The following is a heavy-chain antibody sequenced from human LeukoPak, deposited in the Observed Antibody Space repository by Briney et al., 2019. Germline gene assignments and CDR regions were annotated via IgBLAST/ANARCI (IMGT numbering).Heavy chain of an antibody. D-gene: IGHD3-16*01. J-gene: IGHJ4*02. CDR2: MNPNSDST. V-gene: IGHV1-8*01. CDR1: GYTFTSYD. Sequence: ASVKVSCKASGYTFTSYDINWVRQAPGQGLEWMGWMNPNSDSTGYAQKFQGRVTMTKTTSASTAYMELSSLTSEDTAVYYCARALEVDGGSDYWGQGTLVTVSS. CDR3: ARALEVDGGSDY.